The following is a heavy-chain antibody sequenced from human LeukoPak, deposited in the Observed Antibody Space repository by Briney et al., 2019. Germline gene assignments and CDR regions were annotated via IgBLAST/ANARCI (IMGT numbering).Heavy chain of an antibody. CDR1: GFTFSDSA. Sequence: GGSLKLSCAASGFTFSDSAVHWVRQASGKGLEWVGRIRSKGNSYATAYAESVKGRFTVSRDDSKNTAFLQMNSLKTEDTALYYCTRLREAPTVVTPFDLRGQGTLVTVSS. J-gene: IGHJ4*02. V-gene: IGHV3-73*01. D-gene: IGHD4-23*01. CDR2: IRSKGNSYAT. CDR3: TRLREAPTVVTPFDL.